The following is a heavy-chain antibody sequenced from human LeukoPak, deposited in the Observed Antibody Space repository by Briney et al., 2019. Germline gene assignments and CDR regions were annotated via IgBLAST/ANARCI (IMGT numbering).Heavy chain of an antibody. J-gene: IGHJ4*02. CDR1: GYTFTGYY. CDR3: ARDRDPLDTSWYDY. CDR2: INPNSGGT. Sequence: ASVKVSCKASGYTFTGYYMHWVRQAPGQGLEWMGWINPNSGGTNYAQKFQGRVTMTRDTSISTAYMELSRLRSDDTAVYYCARDRDPLDTSWYDYWGQGTLVTVSP. V-gene: IGHV1-2*02. D-gene: IGHD2-2*01.